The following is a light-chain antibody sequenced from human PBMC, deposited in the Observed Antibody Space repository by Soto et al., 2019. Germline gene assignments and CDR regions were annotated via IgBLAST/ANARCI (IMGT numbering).Light chain of an antibody. CDR3: SSHAGKKNYF. Sequence: HSVLTQPPSASGSPGQSVAISCTGTSSDVGGQNYVSWYQQHPGKAPKLIIYAVTERPSGVPDSFSGSKSGNTASLTVSGLQTEDEADYACSSHAGKKNYFLGTGTK. CDR1: SSDVGGQNY. V-gene: IGLV2-8*01. CDR2: AVT. J-gene: IGLJ1*01.